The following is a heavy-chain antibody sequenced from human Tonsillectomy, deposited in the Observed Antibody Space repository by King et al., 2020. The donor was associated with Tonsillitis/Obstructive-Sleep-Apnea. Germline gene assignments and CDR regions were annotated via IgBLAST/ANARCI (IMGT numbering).Heavy chain of an antibody. CDR2: ISSSSGYI. CDR3: ARGHSGSYQRTDGLDI. J-gene: IGHJ3*02. Sequence: VQLVESGGGLVKPGGSLRLSCAASGFTFSSYSMNWVRQAPGKGLEWVSSISSSSGYIYYADSLKGRFTVSRDNAKNSLYVQMNSLRAEDTAVYYCARGHSGSYQRTDGLDIWGQGTMVTVSS. CDR1: GFTFSSYS. V-gene: IGHV3-21*06. D-gene: IGHD1-26*01.